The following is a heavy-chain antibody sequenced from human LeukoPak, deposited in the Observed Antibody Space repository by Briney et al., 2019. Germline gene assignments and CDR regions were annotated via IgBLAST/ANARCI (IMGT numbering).Heavy chain of an antibody. V-gene: IGHV3-74*01. CDR1: GFTFSSYW. CDR3: ALSGYYPDPFDY. CDR2: INSDGSGT. D-gene: IGHD3-22*01. J-gene: IGHJ4*02. Sequence: GGSLRLSCAASGFTFSSYWMHWVRQALGKGLVWVSRINSDGSGTSYADSVKGRFTISRDNAKNTLYLQMNSLRAEDTAVYYCALSGYYPDPFDYWGQGTLVTVSS.